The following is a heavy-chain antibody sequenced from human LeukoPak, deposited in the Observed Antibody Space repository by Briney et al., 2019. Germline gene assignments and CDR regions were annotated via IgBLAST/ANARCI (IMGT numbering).Heavy chain of an antibody. J-gene: IGHJ3*02. D-gene: IGHD2-21*01. Sequence: GGSLRLSCAASGFTFSDYYMSWIRQAPGKGLEWVSYISSSGSTIYYADSVKGRFTISRDNAKNSLYLQMNSLRTEDTALYYCAKDILVNQGTDDAFDIWGQGTMVTVSS. CDR2: ISSSGSTI. V-gene: IGHV3-11*01. CDR1: GFTFSDYY. CDR3: AKDILVNQGTDDAFDI.